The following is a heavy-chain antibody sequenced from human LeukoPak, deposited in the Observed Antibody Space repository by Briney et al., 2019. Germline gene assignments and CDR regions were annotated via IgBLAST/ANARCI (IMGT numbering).Heavy chain of an antibody. Sequence: GGSLRLSCAASGFTFTTYWMHWVRQAPGKGLVWVSHINSDGSITSYADSVKGRFTISRDNAKNTLYLQMNSLRAEDTAVYYWARAAVETATPVWAKGTTVPVPS. CDR2: INSDGSIT. D-gene: IGHD5-18*01. CDR3: ARAAVETATPV. CDR1: GFTFTTYW. V-gene: IGHV3-74*01. J-gene: IGHJ6*04.